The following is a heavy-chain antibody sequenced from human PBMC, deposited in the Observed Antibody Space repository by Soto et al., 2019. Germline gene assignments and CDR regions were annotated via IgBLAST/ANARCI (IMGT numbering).Heavy chain of an antibody. CDR1: GFTFSYYY. V-gene: IGHV3-11*01. CDR3: ARDSRVYYGSGSSVDG. CDR2: ISSSGNTV. Sequence: PGGSLRLSCPASGFTFSYYYMSWIRQAPGKGLEWISYISSSGNTVYYADSVEGRFTISRDNAQNSLYLQMNNLRAEDTAVYYCARDSRVYYGSGSSVDGWGQGTLVTVSS. D-gene: IGHD3-10*01. J-gene: IGHJ4*02.